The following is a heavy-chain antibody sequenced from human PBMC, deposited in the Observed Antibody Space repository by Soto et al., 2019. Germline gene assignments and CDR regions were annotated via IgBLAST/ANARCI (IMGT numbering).Heavy chain of an antibody. J-gene: IGHJ5*02. V-gene: IGHV3-74*01. CDR2: INSDGSST. D-gene: IGHD1-26*01. CDR3: ARDCRVGATSGSCWFDP. CDR1: GFTFSSYW. Sequence: VQLVESGGGLVQPGGSLRLSCAASGFTFSSYWMHWVRQAPGKGLVWVSRINSDGSSTSYADSVKGRFTISRDNAKNTLYLQMNSLRAEDTAVYYCARDCRVGATSGSCWFDPWGQGTLVTVSS.